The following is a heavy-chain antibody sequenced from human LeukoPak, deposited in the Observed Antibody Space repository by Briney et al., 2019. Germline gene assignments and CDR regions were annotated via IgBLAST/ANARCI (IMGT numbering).Heavy chain of an antibody. J-gene: IGHJ4*02. D-gene: IGHD2-8*01. V-gene: IGHV1-58*02. CDR2: IVVGSGNT. Sequence: SVKVSCKASGFTFTSSAMQWVRQARGQRLEWIGWIVVGSGNTNYAQKFQERVTITRDMSTSTAYMELSSLRSEDTAVYYCAAFPNCANGVCFDYWGQGTLVTVSS. CDR1: GFTFTSSA. CDR3: AAFPNCANGVCFDY.